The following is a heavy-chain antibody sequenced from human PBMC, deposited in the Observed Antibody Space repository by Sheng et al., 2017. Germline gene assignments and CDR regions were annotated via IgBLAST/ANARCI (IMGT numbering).Heavy chain of an antibody. D-gene: IGHD2-2*01. Sequence: TASGFTFSSYAMSWVRQAPGKGLEWVSAISGSGGSTYYADSVKGRFTISRDNSKNTLYLQMNSLRAEDTAVYYCANRYQLLLDAFDIWGQGTMVTVSS. CDR2: ISGSGGST. V-gene: IGHV3-23*01. J-gene: IGHJ3*02. CDR1: GFTFSSYA. CDR3: ANRYQLLLDAFDI.